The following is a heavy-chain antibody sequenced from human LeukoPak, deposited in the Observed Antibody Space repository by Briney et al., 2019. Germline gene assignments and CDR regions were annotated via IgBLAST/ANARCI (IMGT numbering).Heavy chain of an antibody. Sequence: ASVKVSCKASGYTSTGYYMHWVRQAPGQGLEWMGWINPNSGGTNYAQKFQGSVTMTRDTSISTAYMELSRLRSDDTAVYYCARAPITIFGVAYYDYWGQGTLVTVSS. CDR1: GYTSTGYY. J-gene: IGHJ4*02. CDR2: INPNSGGT. CDR3: ARAPITIFGVAYYDY. V-gene: IGHV1-2*02. D-gene: IGHD3-3*01.